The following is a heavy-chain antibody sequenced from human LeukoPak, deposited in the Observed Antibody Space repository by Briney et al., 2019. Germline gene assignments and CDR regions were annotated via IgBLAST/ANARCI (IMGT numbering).Heavy chain of an antibody. Sequence: GGSLRLSCAASGFTFSSYGMHWVRQAPGKGLEWVAVISYDGSNKYYADSVKGRFTISRDNSKNTLYLQMNSLRAEDTALYYCAKDRGGSGWPVFDYWGQGTPVTVSS. CDR3: AKDRGGSGWPVFDY. D-gene: IGHD6-19*01. V-gene: IGHV3-30*18. J-gene: IGHJ4*02. CDR1: GFTFSSYG. CDR2: ISYDGSNK.